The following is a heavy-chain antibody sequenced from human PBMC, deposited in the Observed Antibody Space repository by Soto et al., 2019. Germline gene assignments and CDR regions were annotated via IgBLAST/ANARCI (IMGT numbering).Heavy chain of an antibody. V-gene: IGHV4-59*02. D-gene: IGHD2-21*02. J-gene: IGHJ4*02. Sequence: QVQLQESGPGLVRPSETLSLTCTVSGGSVNSYYWSWIRQTPGKGPAWLGYIFYSRSTNSNPSLKSRASMSVDMAKNQFSLRLSSLTAADTAFYYCAIVFPSYCGGDCAYVDSWGKGILVTVSS. CDR3: AIVFPSYCGGDCAYVDS. CDR1: GGSVNSYY. CDR2: IFYSRST.